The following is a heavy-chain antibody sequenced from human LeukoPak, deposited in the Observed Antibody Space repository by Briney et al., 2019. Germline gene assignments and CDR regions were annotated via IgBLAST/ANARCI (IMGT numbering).Heavy chain of an antibody. Sequence: ASVKVSCKASGGTFSSYAISWVRQAPGQGLEWMGGIIPIFGTANYAQKFQGRVTITADESTSTAYMELSSLRSEDTAVYYCARDGPGIAAAGTPEVWDQGTLVTVSS. CDR2: IIPIFGTA. J-gene: IGHJ4*02. CDR3: ARDGPGIAAAGTPEV. D-gene: IGHD6-13*01. V-gene: IGHV1-69*13. CDR1: GGTFSSYA.